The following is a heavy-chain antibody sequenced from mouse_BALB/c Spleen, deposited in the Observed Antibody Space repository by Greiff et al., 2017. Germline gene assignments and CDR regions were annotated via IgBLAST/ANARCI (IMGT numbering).Heavy chain of an antibody. CDR1: GYTFTSYY. Sequence: QVQLQQSGAELVKPGASVKLSCKASGYTFTSYYMYWVKQRPGQGLEWIGEINPSNGGTNFNEKFKSKATLTVDKSSSTAYMQLSSLTSEDSAVYYCTRYGNYVVYAMDYWGQGTSVTVSS. J-gene: IGHJ4*01. D-gene: IGHD2-1*01. CDR3: TRYGNYVVYAMDY. CDR2: INPSNGGT. V-gene: IGHV1S81*02.